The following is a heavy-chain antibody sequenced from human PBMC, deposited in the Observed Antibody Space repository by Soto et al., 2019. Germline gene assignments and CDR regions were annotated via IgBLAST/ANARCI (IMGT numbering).Heavy chain of an antibody. CDR3: ARLVLDWNLGWPFDY. D-gene: IGHD1-7*01. V-gene: IGHV1-69*13. J-gene: IGHJ4*02. CDR1: GGTFSSYS. CDR2: IIPIFGAA. Sequence: ALVKVSCKASGGTFSSYSISWVRQAPGQGLEWMGGIIPIFGAANYAQKFQGRVTITADESTSTAYMELSSLRSEGTAVYYCARLVLDWNLGWPFDYWGQGTLVTVSS.